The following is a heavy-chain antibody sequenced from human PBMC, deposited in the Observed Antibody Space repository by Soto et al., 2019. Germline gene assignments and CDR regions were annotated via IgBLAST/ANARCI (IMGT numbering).Heavy chain of an antibody. CDR2: IYSGGST. CDR3: AVAAAGTGNDY. CDR1: GFTVSSNY. D-gene: IGHD6-13*01. V-gene: IGHV3-66*01. Sequence: EVQLVESGGGLVQPGGSLRLSCAASGFTVSSNYMSWVRQAPGKGLEWGSVIYSGGSTYYADSVKGRFTISRDNSKTPLYLQVNSLSAEDTAVYYCAVAAAGTGNDYWGQGTPVTVSS. J-gene: IGHJ4*02.